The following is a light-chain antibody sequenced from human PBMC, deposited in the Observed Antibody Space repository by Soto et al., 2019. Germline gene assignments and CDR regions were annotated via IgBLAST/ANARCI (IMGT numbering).Light chain of an antibody. CDR1: LTIRSS. V-gene: IGKV1-39*01. CDR3: QQSYTAVT. CDR2: AAS. Sequence: DIEVAQSPSSLAAAGGGSVTITCRASLTIRSSLNWYQQKPGKAPKLLIYAASSLQSGVPSRFSGSGSGTDFTLTISSLQPEDFATYYCQQSYTAVTFGGGTKVDIK. J-gene: IGKJ4*01.